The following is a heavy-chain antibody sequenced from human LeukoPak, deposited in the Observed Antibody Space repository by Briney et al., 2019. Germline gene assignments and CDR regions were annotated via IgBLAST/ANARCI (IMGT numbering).Heavy chain of an antibody. V-gene: IGHV3-53*05. Sequence: GGSLRLSCAASGFSVSSNYVSWVRQAPGKGLEWVSVLYSGGTTYYADSVKGRFTISRDNSKNTLYLQMNSLRAEDTAVYYCASGISAGLFDNWGQGTLVTVSS. D-gene: IGHD6-25*01. J-gene: IGHJ4*02. CDR2: LYSGGTT. CDR1: GFSVSSNY. CDR3: ASGISAGLFDN.